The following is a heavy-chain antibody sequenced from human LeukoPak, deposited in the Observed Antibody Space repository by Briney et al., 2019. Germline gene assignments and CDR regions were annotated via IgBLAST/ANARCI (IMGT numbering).Heavy chain of an antibody. V-gene: IGHV3-66*01. CDR1: GLNVGTNY. D-gene: IGHD6-19*01. J-gene: IGHJ3*01. CDR3: ARVQAVADVFDL. CDR2: VYAAGNT. Sequence: GGSLRLSCAVSGLNVGTNYMSWVRQAPGGGLEWVSVVYAAGNTFYADSVKARFTIFRDNANNKLDLRMTSLRVEDTAIYYCARVQAVADVFDLWGQGTMVTVSS.